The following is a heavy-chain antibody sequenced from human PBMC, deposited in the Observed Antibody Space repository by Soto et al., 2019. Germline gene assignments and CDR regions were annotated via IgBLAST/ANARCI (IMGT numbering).Heavy chain of an antibody. V-gene: IGHV3-64D*06. J-gene: IGHJ4*02. CDR1: GFIFSEST. Sequence: GGSLRLSCSASGFIFSESTIYWVRQVPGKGLEAISAVSTSGRSTYYADSVKDRFTISRDNSKNTLLLQMGSLRPEDTAIYYCVKQAHGLDGVAFDYWGQGTLVTVSS. D-gene: IGHD2-15*01. CDR2: VSTSGRST. CDR3: VKQAHGLDGVAFDY.